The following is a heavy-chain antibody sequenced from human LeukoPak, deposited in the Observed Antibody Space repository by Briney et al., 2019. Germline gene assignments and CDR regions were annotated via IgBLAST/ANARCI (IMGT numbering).Heavy chain of an antibody. CDR1: GYTFTSYG. CDR3: ARTRQYSSSWYCWFDP. Sequence: GASVKVSCKASGYTFTSYGISWVRQAPGQGLEWMGWISAYNGNTNYAQKLQGRVTMTTDTSTNTAYMELRSLRSDDTAVYYCARTRQYSSSWYCWFDPWGQGTLVTVSS. V-gene: IGHV1-18*01. J-gene: IGHJ5*02. D-gene: IGHD6-13*01. CDR2: ISAYNGNT.